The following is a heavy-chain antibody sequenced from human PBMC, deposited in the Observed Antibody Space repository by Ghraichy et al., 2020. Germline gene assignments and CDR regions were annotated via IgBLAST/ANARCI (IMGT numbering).Heavy chain of an antibody. Sequence: SETLSLTCAVSGGSISSSNWWSWVRQPPGKGLEWIGEIYHSGSTNYNPSLKSRVTISVDKSKNQFSLKLSSVTAADTAVYYCARIRYCSGGSCYSRAQGYFQHWGQGTLVTVSS. CDR1: GGSISSSNW. CDR2: IYHSGST. D-gene: IGHD2-15*01. CDR3: ARIRYCSGGSCYSRAQGYFQH. V-gene: IGHV4-4*02. J-gene: IGHJ1*01.